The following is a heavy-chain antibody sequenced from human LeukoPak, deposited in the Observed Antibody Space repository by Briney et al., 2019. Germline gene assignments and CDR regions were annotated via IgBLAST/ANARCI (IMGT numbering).Heavy chain of an antibody. Sequence: ASVKVSCKVSGYTLTELSMHWVRQAPGKGLEWMGGFDPEDGETIYAQKFQGRVTMTEDTSTDTAYMELSSLRSEDTAVYYCARVIGYYDSSEVRGVDGLDVWGQGTTVTVSS. D-gene: IGHD3-22*01. CDR3: ARVIGYYDSSEVRGVDGLDV. CDR1: GYTLTELS. V-gene: IGHV1-24*01. J-gene: IGHJ6*02. CDR2: FDPEDGET.